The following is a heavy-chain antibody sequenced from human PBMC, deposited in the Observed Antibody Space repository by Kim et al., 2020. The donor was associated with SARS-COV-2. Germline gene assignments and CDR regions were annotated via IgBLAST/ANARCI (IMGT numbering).Heavy chain of an antibody. CDR1: GYTFTGYY. CDR3: AYEHQRGSYSYAMDV. V-gene: IGHV1-2*06. Sequence: ASVKVSCKASGYTFTGYYMHWVRQAPGQGLEWMGRINPNSGGTKYAQGFQGRVTMTRDTSISTAYMELTRLRSDDTAGYYCAYEHQRGSYSYAMDVWGQG. D-gene: IGHD2-2*01. J-gene: IGHJ6*02. CDR2: INPNSGGT.